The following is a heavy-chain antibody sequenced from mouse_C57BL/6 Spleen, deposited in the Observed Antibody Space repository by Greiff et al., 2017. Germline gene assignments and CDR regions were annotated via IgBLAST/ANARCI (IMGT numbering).Heavy chain of an antibody. CDR2: ISYDGSN. CDR3: ASRGDLDYAMDY. J-gene: IGHJ4*01. Sequence: ESGPGLVKPSQSLSLTCSVTGYSITSGYYWNWIRQFPGNKLEWMGYISYDGSNNYNPSLKNRISITRDTSKNQFFLKLNSVTTEDTATYYCASRGDLDYAMDYWGQGTSVTVSS. D-gene: IGHD3-3*01. V-gene: IGHV3-6*01. CDR1: GYSITSGYY.